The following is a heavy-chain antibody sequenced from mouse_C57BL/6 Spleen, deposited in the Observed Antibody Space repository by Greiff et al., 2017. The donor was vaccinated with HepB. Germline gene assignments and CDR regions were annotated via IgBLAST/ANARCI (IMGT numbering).Heavy chain of an antibody. CDR1: GYTFTDYE. V-gene: IGHV1-15*01. J-gene: IGHJ1*03. D-gene: IGHD1-1*01. CDR2: IDPETGGT. CDR3: TRHYYGSSYDWYFDV. Sequence: VKLQESGAELVRPGASVTLSCKASGYTFTDYEMHWVKQTPVHGLEWIGAIDPETGGTAYNQKFKGKAILTADKSSSTAYIELRSLTSEDSAVYYCTRHYYGSSYDWYFDVWGTGTTVTVSS.